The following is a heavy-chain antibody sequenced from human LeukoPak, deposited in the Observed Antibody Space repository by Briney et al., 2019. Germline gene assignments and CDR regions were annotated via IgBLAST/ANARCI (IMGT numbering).Heavy chain of an antibody. CDR2: ISGSGGST. D-gene: IGHD6-13*01. J-gene: IGHJ4*02. CDR1: GFTFSSHS. V-gene: IGHV3-23*01. Sequence: PGGSLRPSCAASGFTFSSHSMNWVRQAPGKGLEWVSAISGSGGSTYYADSVKGRFTISRDNSKNTLYLQMNSLRAEDTAIYYCAKDKAAGTWGYFDYWGQGTLVTVSS. CDR3: AKDKAAGTWGYFDY.